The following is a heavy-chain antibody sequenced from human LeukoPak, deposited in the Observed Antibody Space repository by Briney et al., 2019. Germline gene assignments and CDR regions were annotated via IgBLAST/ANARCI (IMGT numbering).Heavy chain of an antibody. D-gene: IGHD4-17*01. CDR3: ARDSRDYGELIDY. V-gene: IGHV1-18*01. CDR2: ISAYNGNT. J-gene: IGHJ4*02. CDR1: GYTFTSYG. Sequence: ASVKVSCKTSGYTFTSYGIRWVRQAPGQGLAWMGWISAYNGNTNYAQKLQGRVTMTTDTSTSTAYMELRSLRSDDTAVYYCARDSRDYGELIDYWGQGTLVTVSS.